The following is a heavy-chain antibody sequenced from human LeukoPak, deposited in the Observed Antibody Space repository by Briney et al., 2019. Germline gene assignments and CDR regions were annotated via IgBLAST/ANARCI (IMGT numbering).Heavy chain of an antibody. CDR3: ARGLIYFEV. CDR2: IKDDGSEK. Sequence: GGSLRLSCAASGFTFSTYWMTWVRQAPGKGLEWVANIKDDGSEKSYEDSVKGRFTISRDNANNAVYLQMDTLRVEDTAVYYCARGLIYFEVWGQGTLVSVSS. D-gene: IGHD3-9*01. J-gene: IGHJ4*02. V-gene: IGHV3-7*04. CDR1: GFTFSTYW.